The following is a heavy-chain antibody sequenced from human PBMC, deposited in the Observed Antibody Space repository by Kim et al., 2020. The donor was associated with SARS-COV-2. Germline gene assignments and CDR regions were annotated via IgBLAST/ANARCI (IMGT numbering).Heavy chain of an antibody. J-gene: IGHJ4*02. Sequence: TANYAQKFQGRVTITADESTSTAYMELSSLRSEDTAVYYCARDDYKYYFDYWGQGTLVTVSS. V-gene: IGHV1-69*01. CDR2: TA. D-gene: IGHD4-4*01. CDR3: ARDDYKYYFDY.